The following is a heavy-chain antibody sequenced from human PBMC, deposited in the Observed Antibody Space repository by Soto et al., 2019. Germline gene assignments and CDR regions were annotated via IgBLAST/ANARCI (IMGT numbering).Heavy chain of an antibody. CDR2: INPNSGGT. Sequence: ASVKVSCKASGYTFTGYYMHWVRQAPGQGLEWMGWINPNSGGTNYAQKFQGWVTMTRDTSISTAYMELRSLRSDDTAVYYCARDSTEGAFDIWGQGTMVTVSS. V-gene: IGHV1-2*04. D-gene: IGHD2-2*01. CDR3: ARDSTEGAFDI. J-gene: IGHJ3*02. CDR1: GYTFTGYY.